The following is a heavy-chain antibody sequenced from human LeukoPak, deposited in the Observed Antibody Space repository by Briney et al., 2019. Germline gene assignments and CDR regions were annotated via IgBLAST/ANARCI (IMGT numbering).Heavy chain of an antibody. Sequence: SETLSLTCTVSGDSISGSYLSWFRQPPGKGLEWIGFMFYSGSTNYNPSLRSRVTMSVDSSKNQFSLKLSSVTAADTAVYYCASGRLDYDILTGYYYYMDVWGKGTTVTVSS. V-gene: IGHV4-59*08. CDR2: MFYSGST. CDR3: ASGRLDYDILTGYYYYMDV. CDR1: GDSISGSY. J-gene: IGHJ6*03. D-gene: IGHD3-9*01.